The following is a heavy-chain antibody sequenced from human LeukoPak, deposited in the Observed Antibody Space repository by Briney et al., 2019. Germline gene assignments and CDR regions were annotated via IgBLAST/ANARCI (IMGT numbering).Heavy chain of an antibody. CDR1: GGSISSSSYY. Sequence: IPSETLSLTCTVSGGSISSSSYYWGWIRQPPGKGLEWIGSIYYSGSTYYNPSLKSRVTISVDTSKNQFSLTMTSVTAADTAVYYCGRGMTRWLQFRPLDYWGQGTLVTVSS. CDR3: GRGMTRWLQFRPLDY. CDR2: IYYSGST. V-gene: IGHV4-39*07. J-gene: IGHJ4*02. D-gene: IGHD5-24*01.